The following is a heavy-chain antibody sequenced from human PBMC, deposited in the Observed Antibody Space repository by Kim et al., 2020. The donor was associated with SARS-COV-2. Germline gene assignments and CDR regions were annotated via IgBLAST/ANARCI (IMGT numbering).Heavy chain of an antibody. CDR1: GFTFDDYG. Sequence: GGSLRLSCAASGFTFDDYGMSWVRQAPGKGLEWVSGINWNGGSTGYADSVKGRFTISRDNAKNSLYLQMNSLRAEDTALYHCAKVGGSYQEGAFDYWGQGTLVTVSS. CDR3: AKVGGSYQEGAFDY. CDR2: INWNGGST. V-gene: IGHV3-20*01. J-gene: IGHJ4*02. D-gene: IGHD1-26*01.